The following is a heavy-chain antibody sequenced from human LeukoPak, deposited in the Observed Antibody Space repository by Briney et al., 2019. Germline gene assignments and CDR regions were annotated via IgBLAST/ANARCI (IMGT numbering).Heavy chain of an antibody. CDR1: GGSISSYY. CDR2: IYYSGST. D-gene: IGHD2-15*01. J-gene: IGHJ4*02. Sequence: PSETLSLTCTVSGGSISSYYWSWIRQPPGKGLEWIGYIYYSGSTNYNPSLKSRVTISVDTSKNQFSLKLSSVTAADTAVYYCARTRYCSGNSCYPPDYWGQGTLVTVSS. CDR3: ARTRYCSGNSCYPPDY. V-gene: IGHV4-59*01.